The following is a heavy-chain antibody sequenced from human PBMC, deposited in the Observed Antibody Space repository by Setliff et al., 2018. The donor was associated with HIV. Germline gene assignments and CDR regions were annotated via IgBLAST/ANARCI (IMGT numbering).Heavy chain of an antibody. Sequence: HPGGSLRLSCAASGFDFDNYCMTWVRQAPGKGLEWVSAIGGSTGSTYYADSVKGRFTISTDNSKNTLYLQMNSLRAEDTAVYYCAKPLTQWGVSPYHYAVDVWGQGTTVTVSS. CDR2: IGGSTGST. D-gene: IGHD1-26*01. CDR3: AKPLTQWGVSPYHYAVDV. J-gene: IGHJ6*02. CDR1: GFDFDNYC. V-gene: IGHV3-23*01.